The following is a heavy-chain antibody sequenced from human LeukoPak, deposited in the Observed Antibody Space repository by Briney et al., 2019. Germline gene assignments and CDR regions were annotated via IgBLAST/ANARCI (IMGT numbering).Heavy chain of an antibody. CDR1: GXSISSYY. CDR3: GRGSRQGVFDP. J-gene: IGHJ5*02. D-gene: IGHD3-10*01. CDR2: IYYSEST. Sequence: SETLSLTCTVSGXSISSYYGNWIRQPPGKGLEWIGFIYYSESTNYNPSLKSRVTISVDTSKNQFSLNLSSVTAADTAVYYCGRGSRQGVFDPWGQGTLVTVSA. V-gene: IGHV4-59*01.